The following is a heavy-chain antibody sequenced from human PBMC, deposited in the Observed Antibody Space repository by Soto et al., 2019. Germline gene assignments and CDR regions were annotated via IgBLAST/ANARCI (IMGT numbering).Heavy chain of an antibody. D-gene: IGHD7-27*01. V-gene: IGHV1-69*08. J-gene: IGHJ6*04. Sequence: QVQLVQSGAEVKKPGSSVKVSCKASGGTFCSYTISWVRQAPGQGLEWMGRIIPILGIANYAQKFQGRVTITADKSTSTAYMELSSLRSEDTAVYYCARDFAGDPWGVWGKGTTVTVSS. CDR3: ARDFAGDPWGV. CDR2: IIPILGIA. CDR1: GGTFCSYT.